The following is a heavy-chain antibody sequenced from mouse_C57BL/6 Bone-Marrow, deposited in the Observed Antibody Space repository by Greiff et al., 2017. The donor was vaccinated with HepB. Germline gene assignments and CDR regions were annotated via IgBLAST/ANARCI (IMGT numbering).Heavy chain of an antibody. Sequence: EVQLVESGPELVKPGASVKMSCKASGYTFTDYNMYWVKQSHGKSLEWIGYIKPNNGGTSYNQKFKGKATLTVNKSSSTTYMELRSLTSEDSAVYYCARGGDYYSSWSYLYFDVWGTGTTVPVSS. CDR3: ARGGDYYSSWSYLYFDV. CDR2: IKPNNGGT. J-gene: IGHJ1*03. V-gene: IGHV1-22*01. D-gene: IGHD2-5*01. CDR1: GYTFTDYN.